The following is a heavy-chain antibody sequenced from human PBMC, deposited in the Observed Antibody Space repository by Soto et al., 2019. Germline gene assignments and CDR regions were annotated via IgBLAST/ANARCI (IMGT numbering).Heavy chain of an antibody. V-gene: IGHV4-34*01. CDR1: GGSFSCYY. CDR2: INHSGSA. J-gene: IGHJ4*02. D-gene: IGHD6-19*01. Sequence: PSETLSLTCAVYGGSFSCYYWSWIRQPPGKGLEWIGEINHSGSASYNPSLKSRVTISVHTSNSQFSLELSSVTAADTAVYYCARGLITGSHYSGGWYYFDSWGQGTQVTV. CDR3: ARGLITGSHYSGGWYYFDS.